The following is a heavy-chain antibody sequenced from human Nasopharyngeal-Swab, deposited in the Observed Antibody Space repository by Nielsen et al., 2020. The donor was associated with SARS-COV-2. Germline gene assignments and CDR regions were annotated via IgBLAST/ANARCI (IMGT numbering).Heavy chain of an antibody. D-gene: IGHD6-13*01. J-gene: IGHJ4*02. CDR1: GFTFSSYA. CDR3: ARANSSSWSFDY. CDR2: ISYDGSNK. V-gene: IGHV3-30*04. Sequence: GESLKISCAASGFTFSSYAMHWVRQAPGKGLEWVAVISYDGSNKYYADSVEGRFTISRDNSKNTLYLQMNSLRAEDTAVYYCARANSSSWSFDYWGQGTLVTVSS.